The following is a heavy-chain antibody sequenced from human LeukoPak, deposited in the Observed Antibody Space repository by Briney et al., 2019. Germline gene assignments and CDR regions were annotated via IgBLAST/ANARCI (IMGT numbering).Heavy chain of an antibody. CDR2: KDYGGST. J-gene: IGHJ2*01. D-gene: IGHD6-13*01. CDR1: GGSISRYY. V-gene: IGHV4-59*01. CDR3: ARVYYSSSYDYWYFDL. Sequence: SETLSLTCTVSGGSISRYYWSWVRQPPGKGLGWGGDKDYGGSTNYNRSLKSRVTISVATSKTQFSLKLSSVAAADTAVYYCARVYYSSSYDYWYFDLWGRGTLVTVSS.